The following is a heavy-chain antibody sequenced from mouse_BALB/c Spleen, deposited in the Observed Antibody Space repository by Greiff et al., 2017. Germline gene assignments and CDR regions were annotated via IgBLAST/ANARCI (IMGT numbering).Heavy chain of an antibody. J-gene: IGHJ2*01. Sequence: EVQVVESGGDLVKPGGSLKLSCAASGFTFSSYGMSWVRQTPDKRLEWVATISSGGSYTYYPDSVKGRFTISRDNAKNTLYLQMSSLKSEDTAMYYCAREDHYFDYWGQGTTLTVSS. CDR1: GFTFSSYG. CDR3: AREDHYFDY. CDR2: ISSGGSYT. V-gene: IGHV5-6*01.